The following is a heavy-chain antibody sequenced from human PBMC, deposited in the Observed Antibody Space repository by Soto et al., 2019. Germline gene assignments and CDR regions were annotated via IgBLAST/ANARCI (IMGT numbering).Heavy chain of an antibody. CDR2: ISSSSSYI. CDR1: GFTFSSYS. Sequence: GGSLRLSCAASGFTFSSYSMNWVRQAPGKGLEWVSSISSSSSYIYYADSVKGRFTISRDNAKNSLYLQMNSLRAEDTAVYYCASTVTGTESLDDALDIWGQGTMVTLS. V-gene: IGHV3-21*01. CDR3: ASTVTGTESLDDALDI. D-gene: IGHD2-8*02. J-gene: IGHJ3*02.